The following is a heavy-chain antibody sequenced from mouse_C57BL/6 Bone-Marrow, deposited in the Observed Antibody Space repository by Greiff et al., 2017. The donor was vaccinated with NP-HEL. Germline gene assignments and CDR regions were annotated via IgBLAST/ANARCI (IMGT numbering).Heavy chain of an antibody. V-gene: IGHV1-52*01. D-gene: IGHD2-14*01. Sequence: VQLQQPGAELVRPGSSVKLSCKASGYTFTSYWMHWVKQRPIQGLEWIGNIDPSDSETHYNQKFKDKATLTVDKSSSTAYMQLSSLTSEDSAVYYCARRNLGLGGWGWYFDVWGTGTTVTVSS. CDR2: IDPSDSET. J-gene: IGHJ1*03. CDR1: GYTFTSYW. CDR3: ARRNLGLGGWGWYFDV.